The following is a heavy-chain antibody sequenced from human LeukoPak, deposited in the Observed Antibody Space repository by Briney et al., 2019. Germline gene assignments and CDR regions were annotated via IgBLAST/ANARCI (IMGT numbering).Heavy chain of an antibody. CDR1: GFTFSRYW. D-gene: IGHD3-22*01. CDR2: IKSDGKT. V-gene: IGHV3-74*01. CDR3: ARAPSEVGGYYPEYFRH. J-gene: IGHJ1*01. Sequence: GGSLRPSCEASGFTFSRYWMHWVRQAPGKGLVWVSRIKSDGKTNYADSVKGRFTISRDNAKNTVSLQMDSLRAEDTGVYYCARAPSEVGGYYPEYFRHWGQGTLVTVSP.